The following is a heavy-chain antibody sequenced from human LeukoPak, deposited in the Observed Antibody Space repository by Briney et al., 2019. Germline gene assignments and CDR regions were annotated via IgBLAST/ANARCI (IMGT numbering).Heavy chain of an antibody. Sequence: PGGSLRLSCAASGFTFSSYAMSWVRQAPGKGLEWVSTITPSGGSTYYTDSVKGRFTISRDNSKNTLYLQMNSLRAEDTAVYYCARSPHNWNGEDYYYYMDVWGKGTTVTVSS. CDR2: ITPSGGST. D-gene: IGHD1-1*01. J-gene: IGHJ6*03. V-gene: IGHV3-23*01. CDR3: ARSPHNWNGEDYYYYMDV. CDR1: GFTFSSYA.